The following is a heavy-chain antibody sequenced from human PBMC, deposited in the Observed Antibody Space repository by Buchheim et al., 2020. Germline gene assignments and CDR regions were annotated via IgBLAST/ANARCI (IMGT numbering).Heavy chain of an antibody. J-gene: IGHJ4*02. Sequence: QVQLVESGGGVVQPGRSLRLSCAASGFTFSSYAMHWVRQAPGKGLEWVAVISYDGSNKYYADSVKGRFTISRDNSKNTLYLEMNSLRAEDTAVYYCARERGKVYESGYYYAYWGQGTL. V-gene: IGHV3-30*04. CDR3: ARERGKVYESGYYYAY. D-gene: IGHD3-22*01. CDR2: ISYDGSNK. CDR1: GFTFSSYA.